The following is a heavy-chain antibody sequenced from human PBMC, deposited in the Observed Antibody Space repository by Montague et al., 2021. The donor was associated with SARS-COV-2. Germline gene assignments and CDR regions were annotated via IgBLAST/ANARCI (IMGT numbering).Heavy chain of an antibody. CDR1: GFTFRSYW. J-gene: IGHJ4*02. V-gene: IGHV3-74*01. CDR2: IRPDGTST. Sequence: LRLSCAASGFTFRSYWMHWVRQVPGRGLVWVSRIRPDGTSTHYAASVKGRFVISRDNAKNTLSLEMTNLRVDDTAIYYCVRPLWFGDSDYYFDSWGQGTLVSVSS. D-gene: IGHD3-10*01. CDR3: VRPLWFGDSDYYFDS.